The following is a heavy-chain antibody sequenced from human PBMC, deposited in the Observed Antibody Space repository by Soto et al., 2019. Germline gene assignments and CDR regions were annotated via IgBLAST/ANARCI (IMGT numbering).Heavy chain of an antibody. J-gene: IGHJ4*02. D-gene: IGHD7-27*01. CDR3: ARSLRATSPLTF. Sequence: GSLRLSCEASGFTFTDNHMSWIRQAPGKGLEWVALISETGSHTAYAESVKGRFTISRDNARPSVFLQMNSLRSDDTAVYFCARSLRATSPLTFWGQGTPVTVSS. CDR2: ISETGSHT. V-gene: IGHV3-11*06. CDR1: GFTFTDNH.